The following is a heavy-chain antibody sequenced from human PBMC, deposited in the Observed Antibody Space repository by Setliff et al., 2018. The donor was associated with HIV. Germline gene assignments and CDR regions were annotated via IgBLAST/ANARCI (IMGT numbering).Heavy chain of an antibody. D-gene: IGHD7-27*01. V-gene: IGHV1-69*13. Sequence: SVKVSCKASGGTFSSYAISWVRQAPGQGLEWMGGIIPAFDTASYAQNFQGRVAITADESTSTAYMELSGLTSEDTAVYYCARDPANRGGWDWGQGTLVTVSS. J-gene: IGHJ4*02. CDR3: ARDPANRGGWD. CDR1: GGTFSSYA. CDR2: IIPAFDTA.